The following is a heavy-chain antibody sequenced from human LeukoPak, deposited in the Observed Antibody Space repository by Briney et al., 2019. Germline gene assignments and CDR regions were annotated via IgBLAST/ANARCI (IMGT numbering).Heavy chain of an antibody. CDR2: IRYDGSNK. V-gene: IGHV3-30*02. CDR1: GFTFSSYG. D-gene: IGHD6-13*01. CDR3: AKKGIAAALKDY. J-gene: IGHJ4*02. Sequence: PGGSLRLSCAASGFTFSSYGMHWVRQAPGKGLGWVAFIRYDGSNKYYADSVKGRFTISRDNSKNTLYLQMNSLRAEDTAVYYCAKKGIAAALKDYWGQGTLVTVSS.